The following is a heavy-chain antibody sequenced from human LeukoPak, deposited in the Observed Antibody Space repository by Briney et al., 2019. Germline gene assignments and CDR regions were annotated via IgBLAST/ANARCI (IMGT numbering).Heavy chain of an antibody. V-gene: IGHV4-39*01. Sequence: QTSETLSLTCTVSGGSISSSSYYWGWIRQPPGKGLEWIGSIYYSGSTYYNPSLKSRVTISVDTSKNQFSLKLSSVTAADTAVYYCARGGGYDYYYYYMDVWGKGTTVTASS. J-gene: IGHJ6*03. D-gene: IGHD5-12*01. CDR3: ARGGGYDYYYYYMDV. CDR2: IYYSGST. CDR1: GGSISSSSYY.